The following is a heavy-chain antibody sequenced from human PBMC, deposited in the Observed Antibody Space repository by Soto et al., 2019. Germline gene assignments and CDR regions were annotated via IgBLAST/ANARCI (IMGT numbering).Heavy chain of an antibody. CDR1: GDSISNSKW. Sequence: KTSETLSLTCAVSGDSISNSKWWTRVRQTPGKGLGWIGKIDHNGITNYNPSLESRVTILKDNSKNQLSLKLSSVTGADSAVYYCVRLNRDYYYYGMDVWGQGATVTVSS. V-gene: IGHV4-4*02. CDR2: IDHNGIT. J-gene: IGHJ6*02. CDR3: VRLNRDYYYYGMDV.